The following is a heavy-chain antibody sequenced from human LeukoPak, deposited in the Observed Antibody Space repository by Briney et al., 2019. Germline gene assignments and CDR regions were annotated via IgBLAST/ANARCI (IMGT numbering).Heavy chain of an antibody. J-gene: IGHJ4*02. CDR1: GFTFSTYG. CDR2: FGGSGASV. V-gene: IGHV3-23*01. CDR3: AKSGPYYYDY. Sequence: GGSLRLSCAASGFTFSTYGMSWVRQAPGKGLEWVSTFGGSGASVYYADSVKGRFTVSRDNSKNTLYLQMNSLRVEDTAVYYCAKSGPYYYDYWGQGTLVTVSS. D-gene: IGHD3-10*01.